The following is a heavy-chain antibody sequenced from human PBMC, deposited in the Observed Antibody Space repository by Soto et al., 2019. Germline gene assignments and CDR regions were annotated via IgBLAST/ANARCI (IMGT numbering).Heavy chain of an antibody. V-gene: IGHV4-59*11. J-gene: IGHJ3*02. CDR3: ARKTYYDILTGYPYAFDI. CDR2: IYYSGST. Sequence: SETLSLTCTVSGGSINGHYWSWIRQPPGKGLEWIGYIYYSGSTNYNPSLKSRVTISVDTSKNQFSLKLSSVTAADTAVYYCARKTYYDILTGYPYAFDIWGQGTMVTVSS. CDR1: GGSINGHY. D-gene: IGHD3-9*01.